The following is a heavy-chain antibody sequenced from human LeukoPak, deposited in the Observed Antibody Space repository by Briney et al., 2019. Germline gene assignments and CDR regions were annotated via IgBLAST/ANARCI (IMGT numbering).Heavy chain of an antibody. CDR3: ARHLYSYDSSPYYP. J-gene: IGHJ5*02. CDR2: ISYSGST. CDR1: GGXVNSYY. V-gene: IGHV4-59*02. Sequence: SETLSLTCTVSGGXVNSYYWSWIRQPPGKGLEWIGHISYSGSTNYNPSLKSRVTISIDTSKNQVSLKLTSVTAADTAVYACARHLYSYDSSPYYPWGQGTLVTVSS. D-gene: IGHD3-22*01.